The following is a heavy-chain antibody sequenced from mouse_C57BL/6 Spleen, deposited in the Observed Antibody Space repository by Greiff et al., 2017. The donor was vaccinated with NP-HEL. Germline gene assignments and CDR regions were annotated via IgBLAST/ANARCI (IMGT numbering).Heavy chain of an antibody. CDR1: GYAFSSSW. CDR2: IYPGDGDT. CDR3: ARTDVDY. V-gene: IGHV1-82*01. J-gene: IGHJ4*01. Sequence: VQVVESGPELVKPGASVKISCKASGYAFSSSWMNWVKQRPGKGLEWIGRIYPGDGDTNYNGKFKGKATLTADKSSSTAYMQLSSLTSEDSAVYFCARTDVDYWGQGTSVTVSS.